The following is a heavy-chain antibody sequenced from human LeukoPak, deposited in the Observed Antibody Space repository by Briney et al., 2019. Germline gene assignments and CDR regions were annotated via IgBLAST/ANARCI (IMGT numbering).Heavy chain of an antibody. J-gene: IGHJ6*03. CDR1: GYTFAGYY. Sequence: ASVKVSCKASGYTFAGYYMHWVRQAPGQGLEWMGWINPNSGGTNYAQKFQGRVTMTRDTSISTAYMELSRLRSDDTAVYYCARAGGPYSSGWSDYYYYYMDVWGKGTTVTVSS. CDR2: INPNSGGT. V-gene: IGHV1-2*02. CDR3: ARAGGPYSSGWSDYYYYYMDV. D-gene: IGHD6-19*01.